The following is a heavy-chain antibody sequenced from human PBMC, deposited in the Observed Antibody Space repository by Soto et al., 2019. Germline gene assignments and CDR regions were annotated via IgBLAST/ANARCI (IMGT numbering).Heavy chain of an antibody. CDR3: ARSGVTGIVIPSHWFDP. CDR1: GDSIGGVGY. Sequence: SETLSLTCTVSGDSIGGVGYWGWIRQFPGRGLEWIGCISSSGSTYYNPALNNRISLSLDTSQNQFSLKLLSVTAADTAIYYCARSGVTGIVIPSHWFDPWGQGTLVTVSS. D-gene: IGHD2-21*02. V-gene: IGHV4-31*03. J-gene: IGHJ5*02. CDR2: ISSSGST.